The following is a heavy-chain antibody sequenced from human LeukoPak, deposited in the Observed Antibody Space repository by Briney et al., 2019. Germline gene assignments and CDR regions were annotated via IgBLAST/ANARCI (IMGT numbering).Heavy chain of an antibody. CDR1: GGSFSGYY. Sequence: SETLSLTCAVYGGSFSGYYWSWIRQPPGKGLEWIGEINHSGSTNYNPSLKSRVTISVDTSKNQFSLKLSSVTAADTAVYYCARGGWNRFRSDGIKTFDYWGQGTLVTVSS. D-gene: IGHD1-1*01. V-gene: IGHV4-34*01. J-gene: IGHJ4*02. CDR2: INHSGST. CDR3: ARGGWNRFRSDGIKTFDY.